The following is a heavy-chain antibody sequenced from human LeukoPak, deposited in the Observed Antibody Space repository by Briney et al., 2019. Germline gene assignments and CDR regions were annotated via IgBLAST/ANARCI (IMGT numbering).Heavy chain of an antibody. D-gene: IGHD6-13*01. CDR1: GFTFSSYW. CDR2: IKQDGSEK. V-gene: IGHV3-7*01. CDR3: AKQVGYSSSWYLDI. Sequence: GGSLRLSCAASGFTFSSYWMSWVRQAPGKGLEWVANIKQDGSEKYYVDSVKGRFTISRDNAKNSLYLQMNSLRAEDTAVYYCAKQVGYSSSWYLDIWGQGTMVTVSS. J-gene: IGHJ3*02.